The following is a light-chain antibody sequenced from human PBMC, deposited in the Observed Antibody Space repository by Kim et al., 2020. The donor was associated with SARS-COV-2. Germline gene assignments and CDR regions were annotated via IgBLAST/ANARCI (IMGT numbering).Light chain of an antibody. J-gene: IGKJ2*01. CDR3: RHQHNRSPYT. Sequence: EIELTQSPATLSVSPGESATLSCRASQTVGSHLAWYQQKPGQAPRLLIYSASTRATGIPPRFRGSGSGTEFTLPISSLQSEDSAIYYYRHQHNRSPYTFGQGTKLEIK. CDR2: SAS. V-gene: IGKV3-15*01. CDR1: QTVGSH.